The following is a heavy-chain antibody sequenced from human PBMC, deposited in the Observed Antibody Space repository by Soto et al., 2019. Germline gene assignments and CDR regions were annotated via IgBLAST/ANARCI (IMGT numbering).Heavy chain of an antibody. CDR2: IIPILGIA. CDR1: GGTFSSYT. CDR3: ARAGGGQGVDY. D-gene: IGHD3-16*01. J-gene: IGHJ4*02. V-gene: IGHV1-69*02. Sequence: QVQLVQSGAEVKKPGSSVKVSCKASGGTFSSYTISWVRPAPGQGLEWMGRIIPILGIANYAQKLQGRVPITADKATSTAYMELSSLRSEDTAVYYCARAGGGQGVDYWGQGTLVTVSS.